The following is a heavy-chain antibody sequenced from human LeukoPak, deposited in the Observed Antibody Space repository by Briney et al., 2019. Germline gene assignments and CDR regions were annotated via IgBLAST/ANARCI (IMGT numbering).Heavy chain of an antibody. CDR1: GFTFSSHG. J-gene: IGHJ4*02. V-gene: IGHV3-30*18. D-gene: IGHD6-6*01. Sequence: GGSLRLSCAASGFTFSSHGMNWVRQAPGKGLEWVAIISYDGSHKYYADSVKGRFTISRDNSKNTLYLQMNSLRAEDTAVYYCAKSIEAPPDVYYFDYWGQGSLVTVSS. CDR3: AKSIEAPPDVYYFDY. CDR2: ISYDGSHK.